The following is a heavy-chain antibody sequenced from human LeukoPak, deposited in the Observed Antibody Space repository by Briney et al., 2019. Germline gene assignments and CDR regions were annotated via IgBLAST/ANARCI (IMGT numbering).Heavy chain of an antibody. J-gene: IGHJ4*02. CDR3: ARSSGRYDSWAFDY. CDR2: ISSGGTHI. V-gene: IGHV3-21*01. CDR1: GFTFTTYS. D-gene: IGHD1-26*01. Sequence: PGGSLRLSCEASGFTFTTYSMTWVRQAPGKGLEWVSSISSGGTHIYYADSVRGRFTISRDNAKNSLYLQMSSLRAEDTAVYYCARSSGRYDSWAFDYWGQGTLVTVSS.